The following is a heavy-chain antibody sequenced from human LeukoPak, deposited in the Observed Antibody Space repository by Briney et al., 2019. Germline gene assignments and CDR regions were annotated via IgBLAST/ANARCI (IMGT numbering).Heavy chain of an antibody. D-gene: IGHD4-17*01. Sequence: PSETLSLTCAVYGGSFSGYYWSWIRQPPGKGLEWIGVINHSGSTNYNPSLKSRVTISVDTSKNQFSLKLSSVTAADTAVYYCATSYGDYWLDYWGQGTLVTVSS. V-gene: IGHV4-34*01. CDR3: ATSYGDYWLDY. CDR1: GGSFSGYY. J-gene: IGHJ4*02. CDR2: INHSGST.